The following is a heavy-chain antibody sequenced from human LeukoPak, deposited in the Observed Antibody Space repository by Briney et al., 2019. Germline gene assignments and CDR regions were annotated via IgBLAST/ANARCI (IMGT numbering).Heavy chain of an antibody. D-gene: IGHD6-13*01. CDR2: TNPNSGGT. V-gene: IGHV1-2*02. J-gene: IGHJ4*02. CDR3: ANIAAAANY. Sequence: ASVKVSCKASGYTFTGYYMHWVRQAPGQGLEWMGWTNPNSGGTNYAQKFQGRVTMTRNTSISTAYMELSSLRSEDTAVYYCANIAAAANYWGQGTLVTVSS. CDR1: GYTFTGYY.